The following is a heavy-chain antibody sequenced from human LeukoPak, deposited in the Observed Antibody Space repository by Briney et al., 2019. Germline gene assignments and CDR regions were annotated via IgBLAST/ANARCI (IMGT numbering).Heavy chain of an antibody. CDR1: GFTFSSYW. J-gene: IGHJ4*02. D-gene: IGHD6-19*01. V-gene: IGHV3-74*01. Sequence: GGSLRLSCAASGFTFSSYWMHRVRQAPGKGLVWASRINSDGSSTSYADSVKGRFTISRDNAKNTLYLQMNSLRAEDTAVYYYARDSISGLVQDYWGQGTLVTVSS. CDR2: INSDGSST. CDR3: ARDSISGLVQDY.